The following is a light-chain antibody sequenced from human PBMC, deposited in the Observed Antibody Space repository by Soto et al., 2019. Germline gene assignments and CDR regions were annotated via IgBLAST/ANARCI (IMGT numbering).Light chain of an antibody. V-gene: IGKV3-11*01. CDR2: DAS. CDR3: QQRSSWPPVCN. CDR1: QSFSSY. J-gene: IGKJ5*01. Sequence: EIVLTQSPATLSLSPGERATLSCRASQSFSSYLAWDQQKPVQAPRLLLYDASKGATGIPPRFSGRGSGTDCTLTICRLEPQEFELYDRQQRSSWPPVCNFGKGTRMGS.